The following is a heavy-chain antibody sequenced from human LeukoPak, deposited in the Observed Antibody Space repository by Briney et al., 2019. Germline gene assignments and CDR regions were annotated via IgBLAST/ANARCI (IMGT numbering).Heavy chain of an antibody. Sequence: GDSLQISCKCSGYSFSNHWIGWVRQTPGKGLEWMGIIYPGDSDTRYSLSFQGQVTISADKSISAAYLQWSSLKASDTAMYYCARRPSGDSAFYFDYWGQGTLVTVSS. V-gene: IGHV5-51*01. CDR2: IYPGDSDT. CDR1: GYSFSNHW. D-gene: IGHD2-21*02. CDR3: ARRPSGDSAFYFDY. J-gene: IGHJ4*02.